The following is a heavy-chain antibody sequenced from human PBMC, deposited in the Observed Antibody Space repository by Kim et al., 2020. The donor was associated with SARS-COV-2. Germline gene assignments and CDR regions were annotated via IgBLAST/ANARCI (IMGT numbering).Heavy chain of an antibody. CDR3: ARASGLITAGYPVFDS. V-gene: IGHV3-23*01. D-gene: IGHD5-12*01. CDR2: IRDDAGGT. J-gene: IGHJ5*01. Sequence: GGSLRLSCAASGFTLGSYAMGWVRQAPGKGREWVPLIRDDAGGTYYADSVTGGFSLSRDTSANPLHLHMSNRRAEDTALYYCARASGLITAGYPVFDSWG. CDR1: GFTLGSYA.